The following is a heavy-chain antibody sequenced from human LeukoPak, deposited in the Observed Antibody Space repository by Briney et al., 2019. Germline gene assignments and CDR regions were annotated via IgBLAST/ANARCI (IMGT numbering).Heavy chain of an antibody. CDR2: ISGSGGST. D-gene: IGHD4-17*01. CDR1: GFTFSSYA. V-gene: IGHV3-23*01. CDR3: AKRAYGDYVGLYHFDY. J-gene: IGHJ4*02. Sequence: GGSLRLSCAASGFTFSSYAMSWVRQAPGKGLEWVSAISGSGGSTYYADSVKGRFTISRDNSKNTLYLQMNSLRAEDTAVYYCAKRAYGDYVGLYHFDYWGQGTLVTVSS.